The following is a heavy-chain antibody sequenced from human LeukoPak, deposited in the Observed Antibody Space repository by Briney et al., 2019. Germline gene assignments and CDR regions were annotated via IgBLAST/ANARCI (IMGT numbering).Heavy chain of an antibody. CDR2: INAGNGNT. CDR3: ARICSGGSRGGSGFDY. V-gene: IGHV1-3*01. J-gene: IGHJ4*02. Sequence: ASVKVSCKASGYTFTSYAMHWVRQAPGQRLEWMGWINAGNGNTKYSQKFQGRVAITRDTSASTAYMELSSLRSEDTAVYYCARICSGGSRGGSGFDYWGQGTLVTVSS. D-gene: IGHD2-15*01. CDR1: GYTFTSYA.